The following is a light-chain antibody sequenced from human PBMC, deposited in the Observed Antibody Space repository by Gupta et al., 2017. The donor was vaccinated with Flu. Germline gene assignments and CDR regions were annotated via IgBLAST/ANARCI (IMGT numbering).Light chain of an antibody. CDR3: QPADITETYVV. CDR1: ALPKQF. V-gene: IGLV3-25*03. J-gene: IGLJ2*01. CDR2: KDS. Sequence: SSELTQPPSLSVSPGQTARITCSGDALPKQFVYWYQQKSGQAPVLVIYKDSERPTGIPERFSGSTSGTTVTLTISGVQAEDEADYYCQPADITETYVVFGGGTKVTVL.